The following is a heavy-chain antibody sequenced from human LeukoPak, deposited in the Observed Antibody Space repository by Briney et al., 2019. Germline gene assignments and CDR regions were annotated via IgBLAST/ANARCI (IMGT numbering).Heavy chain of an antibody. V-gene: IGHV3-23*01. CDR2: ISGSGGST. Sequence: PGGSLRLSCAASGFTFSSYAMSWVRQAPGKGLEWVSAISGSGGSTYYADSVKGRFTISRDNSKNTLYLQMNSLRAEDTAVYYCAKDRDYYGSGSSYFDYWGQGTLVTVST. CDR3: AKDRDYYGSGSSYFDY. D-gene: IGHD3-10*01. J-gene: IGHJ4*02. CDR1: GFTFSSYA.